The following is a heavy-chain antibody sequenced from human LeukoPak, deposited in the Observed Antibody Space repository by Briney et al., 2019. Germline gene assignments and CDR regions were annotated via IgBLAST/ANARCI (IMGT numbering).Heavy chain of an antibody. J-gene: IGHJ4*02. CDR2: IYYSGST. V-gene: IGHV4-59*12. CDR1: GGSISSYY. CDR3: ARGRMYYDFWSGYYRGYYFDY. Sequence: PSETLSLTCTVSGGSISSYYWSWIRQPPGKGLEWIGYIYYSGSTNYNPSLKSRVTISVDTSKNQFSLKLSSVTAADTAVYYCARGRMYYDFWSGYYRGYYFDYWGQGTLVTVSS. D-gene: IGHD3-3*01.